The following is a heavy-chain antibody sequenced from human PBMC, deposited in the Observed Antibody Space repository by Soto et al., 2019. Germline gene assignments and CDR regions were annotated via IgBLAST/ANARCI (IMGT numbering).Heavy chain of an antibody. CDR1: GFTFSNYA. CDR3: AKGGGRIVPRHFDN. V-gene: IGHV3-23*01. D-gene: IGHD1-26*01. CDR2: ISRGGGSP. J-gene: IGHJ4*02. Sequence: GGSLRLSCAASGFTFSNYAMSWVRQAPGKGLEWVSGISRGGGSPYNADSVKGRFSISRDNSKNTLYLQMNSLRAEDTAVYYCAKGGGRIVPRHFDNWGQGILVTVSS.